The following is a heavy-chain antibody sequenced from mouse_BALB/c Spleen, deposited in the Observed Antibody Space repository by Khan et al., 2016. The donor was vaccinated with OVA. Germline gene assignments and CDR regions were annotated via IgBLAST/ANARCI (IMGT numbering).Heavy chain of an antibody. D-gene: IGHD2-2*01. V-gene: IGHV1-77*01. CDR3: ARSGSGSFGF. J-gene: IGHJ3*01. CDR1: GYTFTDFY. Sequence: QVQLQQSGAELARPGASVKLSCKTSGYTFTDFYINWVKQRTGQGLEWIGDIYPGSANTYYNEKFKGKATLTVDKSSSTAYMHLSSLTSDDSAVYFCARSGSGSFGFWGQWPLVTVSA. CDR2: IYPGSANT.